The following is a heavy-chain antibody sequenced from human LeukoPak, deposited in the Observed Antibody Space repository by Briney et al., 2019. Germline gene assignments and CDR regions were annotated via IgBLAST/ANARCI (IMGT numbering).Heavy chain of an antibody. Sequence: SQTVSLTCTVSGGSISRGSYYWTWIRQPAGKGLEWIERIYISETASYNSSLKSRVTILVETSKNQFSLNLSSVTAADTAIYYCARTRERISRKPACDVDLQATWGPGDLVTVSP. V-gene: IGHV4-61*02. CDR3: ARTRERISRKPACDVDLQAT. CDR1: GGSISRGSYY. D-gene: IGHD1-14*01. CDR2: IYISETA. J-gene: IGHJ4*02.